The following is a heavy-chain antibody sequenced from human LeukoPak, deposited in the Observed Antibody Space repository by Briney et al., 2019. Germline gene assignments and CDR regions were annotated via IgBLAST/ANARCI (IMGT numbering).Heavy chain of an antibody. D-gene: IGHD1-1*01. J-gene: IGHJ4*02. CDR3: AKFPSGYNWNDRDY. V-gene: IGHV3-23*01. CDR2: ISGSGGSA. CDR1: RFTFSSYA. Sequence: PGGSLRLSCAASRFTFSSYAMSWVRQAPGEGLEWVSAISGSGGSAYYADSVKGRFTISRDNSKNTLYLQMNSLRAEDTAVYYCAKFPSGYNWNDRDYWAQGTLVTVSS.